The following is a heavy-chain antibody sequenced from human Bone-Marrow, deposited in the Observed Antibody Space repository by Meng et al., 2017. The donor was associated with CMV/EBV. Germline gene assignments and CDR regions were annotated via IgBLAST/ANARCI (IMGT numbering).Heavy chain of an antibody. Sequence: GESLKISCAASGVDFSAHGMHWVRQAPGKGLEWVSYIHHDATYIDYEDSVKGRFTISRDNSKNTLFLQRNSLRADDTAIYYCAKDGVHTTDYWGQGVLVTVSS. J-gene: IGHJ4*02. D-gene: IGHD1-26*01. CDR1: GVDFSAHG. V-gene: IGHV3-30*02. CDR2: IHHDATYI. CDR3: AKDGVHTTDY.